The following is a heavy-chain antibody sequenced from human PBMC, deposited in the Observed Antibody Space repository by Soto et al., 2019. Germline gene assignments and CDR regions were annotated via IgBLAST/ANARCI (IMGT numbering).Heavy chain of an antibody. Sequence: QVQLQESGPGLVEPSGTLSLTCTVSGGSISTDNWWSWVRQPPGKGLEWIGETYHSGSTHYNPSLKSRVTISVDNSKNQFSLTLSSTTAADTGVYYCAKDIPWSLGYWGQGTLVTVSS. V-gene: IGHV4-4*02. CDR2: TYHSGST. CDR1: GGSISTDNW. D-gene: IGHD1-1*01. CDR3: AKDIPWSLGY. J-gene: IGHJ4*02.